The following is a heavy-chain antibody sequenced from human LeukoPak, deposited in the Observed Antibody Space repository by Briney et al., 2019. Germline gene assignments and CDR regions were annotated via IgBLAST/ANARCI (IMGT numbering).Heavy chain of an antibody. CDR2: ISGSGGST. CDR3: AKGGYGVYYYMDV. CDR1: GFTFGDYV. D-gene: IGHD5-12*01. J-gene: IGHJ6*03. V-gene: IGHV3-23*01. Sequence: GGSLRLSCTASGFTFGDYVMSWVRQAPGKGLEWVSIISGSGGSTYYADSVKGRFTISRDNSKNTLYLQMNSLRAEDTAVYYRAKGGYGVYYYMDVWGKGTTVTVSS.